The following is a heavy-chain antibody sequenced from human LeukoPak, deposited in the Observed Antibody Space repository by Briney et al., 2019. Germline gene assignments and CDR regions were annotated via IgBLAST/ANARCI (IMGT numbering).Heavy chain of an antibody. Sequence: GGSLRLSCAASGFTFNNYWVSWVRQAPGKGLEWVANIKQDGSEIYYVDSVKGRFTISRDNTKNSVYLQMNSLRAEDTAVYYCARQLGGSGSYWGHGTLVTVSS. CDR2: IKQDGSEI. D-gene: IGHD3-10*01. V-gene: IGHV3-7*01. CDR1: GFTFNNYW. CDR3: ARQLGGSGSY. J-gene: IGHJ4*01.